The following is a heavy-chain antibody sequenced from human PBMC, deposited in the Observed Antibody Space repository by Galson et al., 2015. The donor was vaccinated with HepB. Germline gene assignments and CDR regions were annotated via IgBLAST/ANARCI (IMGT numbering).Heavy chain of an antibody. Sequence: SVKVSCKASGYTFTSYYMHWVRQAPGQGLEWMGIINPNGGSTSYAQKFQGRVTMTRDTSTSTVYMELSSLRSEDTAVYYCARGLRIAARPAIEGYWGQGTLVTVSS. CDR2: INPNGGST. CDR1: GYTFTSYY. J-gene: IGHJ4*02. V-gene: IGHV1-46*03. D-gene: IGHD6-6*01. CDR3: ARGLRIAARPAIEGY.